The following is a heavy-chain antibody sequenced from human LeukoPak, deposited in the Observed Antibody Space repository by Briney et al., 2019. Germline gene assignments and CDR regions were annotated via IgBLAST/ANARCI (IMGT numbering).Heavy chain of an antibody. CDR1: VYSFTSYW. D-gene: IGHD4-17*01. Sequence: KVSCKGTVYSFTSYWIGWVRQMLGKGLEWMGIIYPGDSDTRYSPSFQGQVTISADKSISTAYLQWSSLKASDTAMYYCARRSSYGDYFHWHLDLWGRGTLVTVS. J-gene: IGHJ2*01. CDR2: IYPGDSDT. V-gene: IGHV5-51*01. CDR3: ARRSSYGDYFHWHLDL.